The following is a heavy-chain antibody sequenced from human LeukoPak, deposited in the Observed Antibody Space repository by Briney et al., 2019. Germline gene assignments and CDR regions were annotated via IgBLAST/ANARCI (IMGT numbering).Heavy chain of an antibody. CDR1: GGSISSSSSYY. V-gene: IGHV4-39*07. D-gene: IGHD3-10*01. CDR2: IYHSGST. Sequence: PSETLSLTCTVSGGSISSSSSYYWGWIRQPPGKGLEWIGSIYHSGSTYYNPSLKSRVTISVDTSKNQFSLKLSSVTAADTAVYYCARTVRLWFGEFSFDYWGQGTLVTVSS. J-gene: IGHJ4*02. CDR3: ARTVRLWFGEFSFDY.